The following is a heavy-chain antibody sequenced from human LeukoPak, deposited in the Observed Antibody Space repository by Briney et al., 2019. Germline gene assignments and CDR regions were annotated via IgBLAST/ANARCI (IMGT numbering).Heavy chain of an antibody. CDR1: GFTFNSYS. D-gene: IGHD3-22*01. CDR2: ISGSGGST. Sequence: PGGSLRLSCAASGFTFNSYSMNWVRQAPGKGLEWVSAISGSGGSTYYPDSVKGRFTISRDNSKNTLYLQMNSLRAEDTAVYYCAKQQPYDSSGYSPSWGQGTLVTVSS. V-gene: IGHV3-23*01. J-gene: IGHJ4*02. CDR3: AKQQPYDSSGYSPS.